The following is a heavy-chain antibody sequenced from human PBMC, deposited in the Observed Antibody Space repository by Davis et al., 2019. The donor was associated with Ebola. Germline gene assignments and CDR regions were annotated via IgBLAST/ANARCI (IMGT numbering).Heavy chain of an antibody. J-gene: IGHJ4*02. Sequence: MPSETLSLTCTVSGDSIKRHHWSWVRQPPGKGLEWIGNIDYSGSTKYNPSLKSRVSISVDTSMNHFSLQLSSLTAADTAVYYCGRVPDVWGQGTLVTVSS. V-gene: IGHV4-59*11. CDR2: IDYSGST. CDR1: GDSIKRHH. CDR3: GRVPDV.